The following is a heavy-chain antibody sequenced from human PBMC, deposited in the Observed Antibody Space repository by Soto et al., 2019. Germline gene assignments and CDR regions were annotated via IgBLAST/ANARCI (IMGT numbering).Heavy chain of an antibody. D-gene: IGHD2-21*02. CDR1: GFTFSNHA. V-gene: IGHV3-30*18. CDR3: AKEGCGAGCYSVGDY. Sequence: QVQLVESGGGVVQPGRSLRLSCAASGFTFSNHAMHWVRQAPGKGLEWVAVIAYDSSDKFYADSVKGRFTVSRDNSKNTLYLQMNSLRAEDTAVYYCAKEGCGAGCYSVGDYWGQGTLVTVSS. CDR2: IAYDSSDK. J-gene: IGHJ4*02.